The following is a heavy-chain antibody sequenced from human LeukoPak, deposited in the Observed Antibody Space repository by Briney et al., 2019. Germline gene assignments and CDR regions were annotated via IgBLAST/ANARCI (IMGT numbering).Heavy chain of an antibody. Sequence: GGSLRLSCAASGFTFSTYSINWVRQAPGKGLEWVSSISSSSTYIYYADSVKGRFTISRDNAKNSLYLQMNSLRAEDTAVYYCAKVPDYYGSGRYHWGQGTLVTVSS. CDR2: ISSSSTYI. J-gene: IGHJ4*02. CDR3: AKVPDYYGSGRYH. V-gene: IGHV3-21*01. D-gene: IGHD3-10*01. CDR1: GFTFSTYS.